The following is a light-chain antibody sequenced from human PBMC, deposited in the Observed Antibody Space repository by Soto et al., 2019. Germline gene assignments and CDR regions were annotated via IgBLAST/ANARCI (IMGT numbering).Light chain of an antibody. J-gene: IGKJ4*01. V-gene: IGKV3-15*01. CDR3: QQYNNWPPLT. CDR2: GAS. CDR1: QSVSSH. Sequence: EIVMRQSPATLSVSPGERATLSCCAFQSVSSHLAWSQQKPGQAPRLLIYGASPSATGIPARSSRSGYGTPFTLTISRLQSEDFAVYYCQQYNNWPPLTFGGGTKVDIK.